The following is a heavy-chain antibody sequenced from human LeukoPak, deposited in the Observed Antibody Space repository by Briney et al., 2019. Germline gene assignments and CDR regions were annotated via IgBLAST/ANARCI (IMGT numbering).Heavy chain of an antibody. Sequence: PGGSLRLSCAASGFTFDDYMMHWARQAPGKGLEWVSLISWDGSDTYYADSVKGRFTISRDNSKDSLYLQMNSLRTDDTALYYCAKDSGALEEGYFDSWGQGTLVTVSS. CDR1: GFTFDDYM. J-gene: IGHJ4*02. V-gene: IGHV3-43*01. CDR3: AKDSGALEEGYFDS. CDR2: ISWDGSDT.